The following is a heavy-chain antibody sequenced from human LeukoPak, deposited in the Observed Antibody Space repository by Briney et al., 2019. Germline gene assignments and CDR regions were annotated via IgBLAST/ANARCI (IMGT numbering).Heavy chain of an antibody. CDR2: ISYDGSNK. V-gene: IGHV3-30*18. D-gene: IGHD5-12*01. Sequence: GGSLRLSCAASGFTFSSYGMHWVRQAPGKGLGWVAVISYDGSNKYYADSLKGRFTLSRDNSKNTLYLQMNSRRAEDTAVYYCAKSIVATIRLYYGMDVWSKGTTVTVSS. J-gene: IGHJ6*04. CDR1: GFTFSSYG. CDR3: AKSIVATIRLYYGMDV.